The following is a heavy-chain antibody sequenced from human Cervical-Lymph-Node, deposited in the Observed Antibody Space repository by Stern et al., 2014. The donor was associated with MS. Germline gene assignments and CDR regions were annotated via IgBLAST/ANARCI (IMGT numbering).Heavy chain of an antibody. CDR1: GDSISSGGYY. J-gene: IGHJ6*02. Sequence: VQLVESGPGLVKPSQTLSLTCTVSGDSISSGGYYWSWIRQHPGKGLEWIGYIYYSGSTYYNPSLKSRVTISVDTSKNQFSLKLSSVTAADTAVYYCARDREDYYYYYGMDVWGQGTTVTVSS. CDR3: ARDREDYYYYYGMDV. CDR2: IYYSGST. V-gene: IGHV4-31*03. D-gene: IGHD1-26*01.